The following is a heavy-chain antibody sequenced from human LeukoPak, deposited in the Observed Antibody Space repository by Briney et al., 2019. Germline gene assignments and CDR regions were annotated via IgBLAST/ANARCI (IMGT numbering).Heavy chain of an antibody. CDR3: ARGTYYDFWSGYYSFPLYDY. V-gene: IGHV4-59*11. J-gene: IGHJ4*02. D-gene: IGHD3-3*01. CDR1: GGSISSHY. CDR2: IYYSGST. Sequence: SETLSLTCTVSGGSISSHYWSWIRQPPGKGLEWIGYIYYSGSTNYNPSLKSRVTISVDTSKNQFFLKLSSVTAADTAVYYCARGTYYDFWSGYYSFPLYDYWGQGTLVTVSS.